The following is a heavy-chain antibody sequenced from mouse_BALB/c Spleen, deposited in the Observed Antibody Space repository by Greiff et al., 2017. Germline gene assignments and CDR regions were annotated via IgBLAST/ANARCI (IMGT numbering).Heavy chain of an antibody. CDR2: ISSGGSYT. CDR1: GFTFSSYA. J-gene: IGHJ3*01. Sequence: EVKLMESGGGLVKPGGSLKLSCAASGFTFSSYAMSWVRQSPEKRLEWVAEISSGGSYTYYPDTVTGRFTISRDNAKNTLYLEMSSLRSEDTAMYYCARDRNLYWGQGTLVTVSA. V-gene: IGHV5-9-4*01. CDR3: ARDRNLY.